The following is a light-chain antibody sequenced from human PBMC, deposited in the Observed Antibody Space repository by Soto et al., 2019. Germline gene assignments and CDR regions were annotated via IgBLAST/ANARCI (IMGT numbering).Light chain of an antibody. Sequence: QSVLTQPPSVSGAPGQRVTISCTGSSSNIGAGYDVHWYQQLPGTAPKLLIYGNSNRPSGVPDRFSGSKSGTSASLAITGLQAEDEADYYCQSYDSSLSWFNGVFGGGTKLTVL. CDR2: GNS. J-gene: IGLJ3*02. CDR3: QSYDSSLSWFNGV. CDR1: SSNIGAGYD. V-gene: IGLV1-40*01.